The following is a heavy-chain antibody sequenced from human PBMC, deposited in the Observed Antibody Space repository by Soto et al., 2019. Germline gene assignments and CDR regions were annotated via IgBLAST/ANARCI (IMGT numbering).Heavy chain of an antibody. J-gene: IGHJ4*02. D-gene: IGHD2-15*01. Sequence: GGSLRLSCTASGLNFEKCSFNWVRQPPGKGPEWLASISPASTYIRYADSVKGRFTISRDNARNSLSLQMMSLRADDTAMYYCAADTGDIEVVPATTWGQGTLVTVS. V-gene: IGHV3-21*04. CDR1: GLNFEKCS. CDR3: AADTGDIEVVPATT. CDR2: ISPASTYI.